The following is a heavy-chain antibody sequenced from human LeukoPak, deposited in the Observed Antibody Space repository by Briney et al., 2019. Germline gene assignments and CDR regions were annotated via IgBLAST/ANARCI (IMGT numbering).Heavy chain of an antibody. J-gene: IGHJ4*02. CDR1: GFTFDDYA. CDR3: ARRAGAYSQPYDY. D-gene: IGHD4/OR15-4a*01. V-gene: IGHV3-53*01. CDR2: IYSDIT. Sequence: VGSLRLSCAASGFTFDDYAMHWVRQAPGKGLEWVSFIYSDITHYSDSATGRFTISRDNSKNTLYLQMNSLRAEDTAVYYCARRAGAYSQPYDYWGQGTLVTVSS.